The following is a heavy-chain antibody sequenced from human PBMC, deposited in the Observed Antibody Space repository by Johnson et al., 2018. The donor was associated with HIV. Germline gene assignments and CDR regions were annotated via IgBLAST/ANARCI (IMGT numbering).Heavy chain of an antibody. CDR3: ARDRGGPERNYDFWSGYYGGDAFDI. V-gene: IGHV3-53*01. D-gene: IGHD3-3*01. J-gene: IGHJ3*02. Sequence: VQLVESGGGLIQPGGSLRLSCAASGFTVSSNYMSWVRQAPGKGLEWVSGIIPSGTGTHYADSVEGRFTISRDNSRNSLYLQMNSLRAEDTALYYCARDRGGPERNYDFWSGYYGGDAFDIWGQGTMVTVSS. CDR2: IPSGTGT. CDR1: GFTVSSNY.